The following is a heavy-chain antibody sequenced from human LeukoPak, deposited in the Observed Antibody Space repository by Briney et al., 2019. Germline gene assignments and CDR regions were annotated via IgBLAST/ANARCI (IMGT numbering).Heavy chain of an antibody. CDR2: ISGSGSSA. J-gene: IGHJ4*02. D-gene: IGHD6-13*01. Sequence: GSLRPSFAAFGFTFSSYAMNLARQAPGKGLEWVSTISGSGSSAYFADSVKGRFTISRDNPKNTVYLQMSSLTPEDTAVYYCARGGMAAAAIDYWGQGALVTVSS. CDR3: ARGGMAAAAIDY. CDR1: GFTFSSYA. V-gene: IGHV3-23*01.